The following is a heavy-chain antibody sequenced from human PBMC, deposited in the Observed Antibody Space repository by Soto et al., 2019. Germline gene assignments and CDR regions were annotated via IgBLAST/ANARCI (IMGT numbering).Heavy chain of an antibody. V-gene: IGHV4-39*01. CDR2: IFYSGNT. CDR1: DDSIGRSNYF. D-gene: IGHD6-19*01. CDR3: ARHIYSGDSSGSFGY. Sequence: QLQLQESGPGLVKPSETLSLTCTVSDDSIGRSNYFWGWIRQPPGKVLEWIGNIFYSGNTHYNPSLKSRVTISLDTSNHHFSLRVSSVTAADTAVYYCARHIYSGDSSGSFGYWGPGALVIVSS. J-gene: IGHJ4*02.